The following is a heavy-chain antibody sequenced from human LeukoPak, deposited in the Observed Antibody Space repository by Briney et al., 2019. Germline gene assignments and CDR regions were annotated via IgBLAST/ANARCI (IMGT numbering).Heavy chain of an antibody. Sequence: ASVKVSCKASGYTFTGYYMHWVRQAPGQGLEWMGWINPNSGGTNYAQKFQGRVTMTRDTSISTAYMELSRLRSDDTAVYYCARESGIAAAGTFDYWGQGTLVTVSS. D-gene: IGHD6-13*01. CDR3: ARESGIAAAGTFDY. J-gene: IGHJ4*02. CDR1: GYTFTGYY. CDR2: INPNSGGT. V-gene: IGHV1-2*02.